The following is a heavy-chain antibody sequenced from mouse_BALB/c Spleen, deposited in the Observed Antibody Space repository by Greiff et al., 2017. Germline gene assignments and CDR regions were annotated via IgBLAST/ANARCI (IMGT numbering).Heavy chain of an antibody. CDR2: ISYSGST. V-gene: IGHV3-8*02. CDR1: GDSITSGY. D-gene: IGHD2-4*01. CDR3: ATTYDYDGGYYAMDD. Sequence: VQLKESGPSLVKPSQTLSLTCSVTGDSITSGYWNWIRKFPGNKLEYMGYISYSGSTYYNPSLKSRISITRDTSKNQYYLQLNSVTTEDTATYYCATTYDYDGGYYAMDDWGQGTSVTVSS. J-gene: IGHJ4*01.